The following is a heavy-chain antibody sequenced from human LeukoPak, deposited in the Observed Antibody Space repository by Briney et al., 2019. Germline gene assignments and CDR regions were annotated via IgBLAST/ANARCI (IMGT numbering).Heavy chain of an antibody. D-gene: IGHD6-13*01. CDR2: INAGSGNT. CDR1: GYTLTSYA. V-gene: IGHV1-3*03. Sequence: GASVKVFCKACGYTLTSYAMHWVPQAAGQRLEWMGWINAGSGNTKYSQEFQGRVTITRDTSASTAYMELSSLRSEDMAVYCCARSNQAIAAEYAFDIWGQGTMVTVSS. J-gene: IGHJ3*02. CDR3: ARSNQAIAAEYAFDI.